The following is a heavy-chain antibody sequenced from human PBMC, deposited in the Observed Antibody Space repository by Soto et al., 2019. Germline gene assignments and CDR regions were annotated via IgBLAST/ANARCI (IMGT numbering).Heavy chain of an antibody. Sequence: QVQLQESGPGLVKPSQTLSLTCTVSGVSISSGGYYWSWIRQHPGTGLEWIGYIYYSGSTYYTPSLKSRVTISVDTSKNQFSLKLSSVTDADTAVYYCARGFIAAAGTPPKYYFDYWGQGTLVTVSS. J-gene: IGHJ4*02. CDR3: ARGFIAAAGTPPKYYFDY. CDR1: GVSISSGGYY. CDR2: IYYSGST. V-gene: IGHV4-31*03. D-gene: IGHD6-13*01.